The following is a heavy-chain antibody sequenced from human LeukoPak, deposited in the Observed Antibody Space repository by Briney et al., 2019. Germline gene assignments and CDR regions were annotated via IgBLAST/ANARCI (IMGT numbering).Heavy chain of an antibody. J-gene: IGHJ4*02. Sequence: SETLSLTCAVYGGSFSGYYWSWIRQPPGKGLEWIGEINHSGSTNYDPSLKSRVTISVDTSKNQFSLKLSSVTAADTAVYYCASGRSRLNDYWGQGTLVTVSS. V-gene: IGHV4-34*01. CDR1: GGSFSGYY. CDR2: INHSGST. CDR3: ASGRSRLNDY.